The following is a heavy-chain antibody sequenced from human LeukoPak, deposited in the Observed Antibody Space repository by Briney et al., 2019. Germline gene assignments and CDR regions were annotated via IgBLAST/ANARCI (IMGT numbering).Heavy chain of an antibody. CDR1: GGSFSGYY. CDR3: ARSAGIAANWFDP. J-gene: IGHJ5*02. Sequence: SETLSLTCAVYGGSFSGYYWSWIRQPPGKGLEWIGEINHSGSTNYNPSLKSRVTVSVDTSKNQFSLKLSSVTAADTAVYYCARSAGIAANWFDPWGQGTLVTVSS. D-gene: IGHD6-13*01. V-gene: IGHV4-34*01. CDR2: INHSGST.